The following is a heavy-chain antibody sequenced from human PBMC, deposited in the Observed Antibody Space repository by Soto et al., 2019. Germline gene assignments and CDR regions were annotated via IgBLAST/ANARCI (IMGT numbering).Heavy chain of an antibody. V-gene: IGHV3-23*01. D-gene: IGHD3-16*02. J-gene: IGHJ3*02. CDR1: GFTFSSYA. CDR3: ARRIMITFGGVIAILDAFDI. CDR2: ISGSGGST. Sequence: GGSLRLSCAASGFTFSSYAMSWVRQAPGKGLEWVSAISGSGGSTYYADSVKGRFTISRDNSKNTLYLQMNSLRAEDTAVYYCARRIMITFGGVIAILDAFDIWGQGTMVTVSS.